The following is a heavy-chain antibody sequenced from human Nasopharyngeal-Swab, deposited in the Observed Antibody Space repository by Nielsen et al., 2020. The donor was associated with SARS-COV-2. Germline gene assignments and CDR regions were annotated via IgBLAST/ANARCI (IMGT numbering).Heavy chain of an antibody. CDR3: ARDGHSSSRTLDY. CDR2: IYYSGST. Sequence: RQAPGKGLEWIGYIYYSGSTNYNPSLKSRVTISVDTSKNQFSLKLSSVTAADTAVYYCARDGHSSSRTLDYWGQGTLVTVSS. V-gene: IGHV4-59*01. J-gene: IGHJ4*02. D-gene: IGHD6-13*01.